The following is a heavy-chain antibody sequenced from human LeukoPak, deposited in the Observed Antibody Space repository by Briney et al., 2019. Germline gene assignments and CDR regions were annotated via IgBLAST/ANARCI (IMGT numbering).Heavy chain of an antibody. CDR1: DFSFTSYG. CDR3: ARQGRDYVWGSYRYTEEG. D-gene: IGHD3-16*02. Sequence: SVKVSCKASDFSFTSYGMSWVRQAPGQGLEWMGGIIPIFGTANYAQKFQGRVTITADESTSTAYMELSSLRSEDTAVYYCARQGRDYVWGSYRYTEEGWGQGTLVTVSS. V-gene: IGHV1-69*13. J-gene: IGHJ4*02. CDR2: IIPIFGTA.